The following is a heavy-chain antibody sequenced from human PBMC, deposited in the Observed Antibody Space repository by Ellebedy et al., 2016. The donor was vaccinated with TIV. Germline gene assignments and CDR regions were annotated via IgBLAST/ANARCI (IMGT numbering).Heavy chain of an antibody. V-gene: IGHV1-18*01. CDR3: ARDVPTRAVTTRSFDP. CDR1: GYTFTSYG. CDR2: ISAYNGNT. D-gene: IGHD4-11*01. Sequence: ASVKVSXXASGYTFTSYGISWVRQAPGQGLEWMGWISAYNGNTNYAQKLQGRVTMTTDTSTSTAYMGLRSLRSDDTAVYYCARDVPTRAVTTRSFDPWGQGTLVTVSS. J-gene: IGHJ5*02.